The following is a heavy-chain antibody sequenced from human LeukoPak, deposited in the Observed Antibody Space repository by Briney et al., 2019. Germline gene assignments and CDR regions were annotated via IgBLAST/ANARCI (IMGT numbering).Heavy chain of an antibody. CDR1: GYTFTSYG. V-gene: IGHV1-69*04. CDR2: IIPILGIA. Sequence: GASVKVSCKASGYTFTSYGISWVRQAPGQGLEWMGRIIPILGIANYAQKFQGRVTITADKSTSTAYMELSSLRSEDTAVYYCARDLESSGWYWGHAFDIWGQGTMVTVSS. D-gene: IGHD6-19*01. CDR3: ARDLESSGWYWGHAFDI. J-gene: IGHJ3*02.